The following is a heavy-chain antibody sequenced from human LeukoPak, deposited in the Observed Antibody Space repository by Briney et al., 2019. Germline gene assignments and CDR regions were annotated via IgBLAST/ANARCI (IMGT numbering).Heavy chain of an antibody. CDR2: VYFSGST. D-gene: IGHD1-26*01. J-gene: IGHJ4*02. Sequence: PSETLSLTCTVSGGSLSGSGYYWGWVRQPPGKGLEWIGNVYFSGSTFYNPSLQSRVTMSIDASQSQFALKLRSVTAADTAVYYCARQGGGNYAPLDSWGQGALVTVSS. CDR1: GGSLSGSGYY. V-gene: IGHV4-39*01. CDR3: ARQGGGNYAPLDS.